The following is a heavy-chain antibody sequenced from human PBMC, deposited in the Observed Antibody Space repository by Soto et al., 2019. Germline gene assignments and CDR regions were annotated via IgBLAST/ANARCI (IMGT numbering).Heavy chain of an antibody. CDR1: GGSFSGYY. D-gene: IGHD6-13*01. CDR2: IYYSGST. Sequence: SETLSLTCAVSGGSFSGYYLSWILQPPGKGLEWIGYIYYSGSTNYNPSLKSRVTISVDTSKNQFSLKLSSVTAADTAVYYCARERATGIAAAGTRGWFDPWGQGTLVTVSS. CDR3: ARERATGIAAAGTRGWFDP. V-gene: IGHV4-59*01. J-gene: IGHJ5*02.